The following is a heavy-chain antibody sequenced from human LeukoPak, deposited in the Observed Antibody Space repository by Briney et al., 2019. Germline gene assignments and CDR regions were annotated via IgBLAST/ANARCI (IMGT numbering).Heavy chain of an antibody. Sequence: PGGSLRLSCEASGFAFSAHGMSWVRQAPGKGLEWVSSITTSSSYIHYADSVKGRFTISRDNAKNSLYLQMDSLRGEDTAVYYCARGMVATTLDYWGQGTLVTASS. J-gene: IGHJ4*02. CDR1: GFAFSAHG. CDR2: ITTSSSYI. CDR3: ARGMVATTLDY. D-gene: IGHD5-12*01. V-gene: IGHV3-21*01.